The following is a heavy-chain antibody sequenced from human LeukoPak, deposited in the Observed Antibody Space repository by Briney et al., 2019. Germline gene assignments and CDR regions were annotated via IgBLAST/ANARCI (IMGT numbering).Heavy chain of an antibody. D-gene: IGHD3-3*01. J-gene: IGHJ5*02. V-gene: IGHV1-69*05. CDR2: IIPIFGTA. Sequence: SVKVSCKASGGTFSSYAIGWVRQAPGQGLEWMGGIIPIFGTANYAQKFQGRVTITTDESTSTAYMELSSLRSEDTAVYYCARVSGFWSGPKGEINWFDPWGQGTLVTVSS. CDR1: GGTFSSYA. CDR3: ARVSGFWSGPKGEINWFDP.